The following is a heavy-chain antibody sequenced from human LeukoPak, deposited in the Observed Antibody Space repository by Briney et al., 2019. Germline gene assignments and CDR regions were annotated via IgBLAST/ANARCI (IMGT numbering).Heavy chain of an antibody. CDR2: IYPGDSDT. V-gene: IGHV5-51*01. J-gene: IGHJ4*02. CDR3: ARVGDDNPSDY. Sequence: GESLKISCKGSGYRFSNYWIGWVRQMPRKGLEWMGIIYPGDSDTTYSPSFRGQVTISADKSISTAYLQWSSLKASDTAMYYCARVGDDNPSDYWGQGALVTVSS. D-gene: IGHD3-9*01. CDR1: GYRFSNYW.